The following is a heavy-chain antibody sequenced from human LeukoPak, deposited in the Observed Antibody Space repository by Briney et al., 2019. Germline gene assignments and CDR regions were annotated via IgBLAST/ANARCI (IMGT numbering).Heavy chain of an antibody. CDR3: AKLRSSGYDYDALDM. D-gene: IGHD5-12*01. CDR1: GFTYHSYA. Sequence: GGPLRLPCSASGFTYHSYAMIWLRQAPAKGLDGVAIISGSGGGAFYADSVKGRITIYRDKSKNTLYLQMNSLRAEDTAVYYCAKLRSSGYDYDALDMWGQGTMVTVSS. CDR2: ISGSGGGA. J-gene: IGHJ3*02. V-gene: IGHV3-23*01.